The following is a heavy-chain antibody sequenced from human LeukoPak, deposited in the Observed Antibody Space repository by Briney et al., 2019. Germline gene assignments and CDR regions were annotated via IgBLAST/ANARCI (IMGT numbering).Heavy chain of an antibody. CDR3: ATELRWKEY. V-gene: IGHV1-8*01. D-gene: IGHD4-23*01. CDR2: MNPNSGNT. J-gene: IGHJ4*02. CDR1: GYTFTNYD. Sequence: ASVKVSCKASGYTFTNYDINWVRQDTGQGLEWLGWMNPNSGNTGYAQKFQGRVTMTSDTSIDTAYMELSSLRSEDTAVYYCATELRWKEYWGQGTLVTVSS.